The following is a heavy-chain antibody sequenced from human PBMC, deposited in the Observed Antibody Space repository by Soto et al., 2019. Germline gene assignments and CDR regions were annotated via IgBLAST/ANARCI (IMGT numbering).Heavy chain of an antibody. Sequence: PSETLSLTCTVSGGSVSSGSYYWSWIRQPPGKGLEWIGYIYYSGSTNYNPSLKSRVTISVDTSKNQFSLKLSSVTAADTAVYYCARGQAGGIAAAGYAFDIWGQGTMVTVSS. CDR3: ARGQAGGIAAAGYAFDI. D-gene: IGHD6-13*01. J-gene: IGHJ3*02. V-gene: IGHV4-61*01. CDR1: GGSVSSGSYY. CDR2: IYYSGST.